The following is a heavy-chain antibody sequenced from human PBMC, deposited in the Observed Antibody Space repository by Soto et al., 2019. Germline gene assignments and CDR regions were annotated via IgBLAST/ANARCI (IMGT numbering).Heavy chain of an antibody. CDR1: GGSFSGYY. D-gene: IGHD3-16*02. CDR3: ARDLWIEELSGGYYYYGLDV. V-gene: IGHV4-34*01. Sequence: PSETLSLTCAVYGGSFSGYYWTSIRQPPGTGLEWIGEINHSGSTNYNPSLKSRVTISVDTSKNQFSLKLTSVTAADTAVYYCARDLWIEELSGGYYYYGLDVWGQGTTVT. J-gene: IGHJ6*02. CDR2: INHSGST.